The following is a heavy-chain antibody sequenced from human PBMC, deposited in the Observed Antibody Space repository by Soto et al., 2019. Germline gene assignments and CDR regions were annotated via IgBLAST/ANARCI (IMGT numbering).Heavy chain of an antibody. CDR2: ISYDGSNK. J-gene: IGHJ4*02. CDR1: GFTFSSYG. V-gene: IGHV3-30*18. Sequence: QVQLVESGGGVVQPGRSLRLSCAASGFTFSSYGMHWVRQAPGKGLEWVAVISYDGSNKYYADSVKGRFTISRDNSKNTLYLQMNSLRAEDTAVYYCAKEYCSGTSCSIVDYWGQGTLVTVSS. D-gene: IGHD2-2*01. CDR3: AKEYCSGTSCSIVDY.